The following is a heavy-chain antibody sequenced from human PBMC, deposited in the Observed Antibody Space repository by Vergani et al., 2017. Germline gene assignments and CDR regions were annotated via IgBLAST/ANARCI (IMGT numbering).Heavy chain of an antibody. J-gene: IGHJ4*02. CDR1: GYTFTGYY. Sequence: QVQLVQSGAEVKKPGASVKVSCKASGYTFTGYYMHWVRQAPGQGLEWMGWINPNSGGTNYAQKFQGRVTMTRDTSISTAYMELSRLGSDDTAVYYCARSRPSGGSGVGASGYWGQGTLVTVSS. CDR2: INPNSGGT. D-gene: IGHD1-26*01. CDR3: ARSRPSGGSGVGASGY. V-gene: IGHV1-2*02.